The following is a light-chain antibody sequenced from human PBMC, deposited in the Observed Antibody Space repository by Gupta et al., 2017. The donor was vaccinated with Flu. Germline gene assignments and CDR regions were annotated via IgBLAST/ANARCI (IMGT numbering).Light chain of an antibody. CDR1: QDISNY. Sequence: PSSLSASVGDRVTITCQASQDISNYLNWYQQKPGKAPKLLIYNTSNLETGVPSRFSGSRSGTDFTFTISSLQPEDIATYYCQQYDDPPPTFGQGTRLEIK. V-gene: IGKV1-33*01. CDR2: NTS. CDR3: QQYDDPPPT. J-gene: IGKJ5*01.